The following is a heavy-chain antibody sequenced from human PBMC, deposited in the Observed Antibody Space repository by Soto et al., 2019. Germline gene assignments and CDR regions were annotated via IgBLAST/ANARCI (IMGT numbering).Heavy chain of an antibody. Sequence: PGGSMILSCAASGFTFSSYAMSWVRQAPGKGLEWVSAISGSGGSTYYADSVKGRFTISRDNSKNTLYLQMNSLRAEDTAVYYCAKGIDYGDIYGMDVWGQGTTVTVSS. J-gene: IGHJ6*02. V-gene: IGHV3-23*01. CDR1: GFTFSSYA. CDR3: AKGIDYGDIYGMDV. D-gene: IGHD4-17*01. CDR2: ISGSGGST.